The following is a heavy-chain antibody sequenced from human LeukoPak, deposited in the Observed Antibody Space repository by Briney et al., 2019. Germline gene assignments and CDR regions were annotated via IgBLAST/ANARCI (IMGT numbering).Heavy chain of an antibody. J-gene: IGHJ4*02. Sequence: SETLSLTCAVYGGSSRGYYWTWLWIHQSPGKGLEWIGEINDSGSPNYNPSLKSRVTISVDTSKNQFSLKLSSVTAADTAVYYCARTVYGYFDYWGQGTLVTVSS. CDR1: GGSSRGYY. CDR2: INDSGSP. V-gene: IGHV4-34*09. CDR3: ARTVYGYFDY. D-gene: IGHD1-14*01.